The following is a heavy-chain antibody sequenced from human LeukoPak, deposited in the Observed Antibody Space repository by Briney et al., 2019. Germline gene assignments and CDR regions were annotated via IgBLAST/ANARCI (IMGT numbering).Heavy chain of an antibody. CDR1: GFTFSSYN. Sequence: PGGSLRLSCAASGFTFSSYNMNWVRQAPGKGLEWVSYISSSSSTKYHADSVKGRFTISRDNDKNSLYLQMNSLRAEDTAVYYCARDLKGGWYYFEYWGQGTLVTVSS. CDR2: ISSSSSTK. CDR3: ARDLKGGWYYFEY. V-gene: IGHV3-48*01. D-gene: IGHD6-19*01. J-gene: IGHJ4*02.